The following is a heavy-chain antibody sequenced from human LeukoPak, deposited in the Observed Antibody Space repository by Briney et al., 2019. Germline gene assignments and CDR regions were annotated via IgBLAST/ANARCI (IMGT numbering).Heavy chain of an antibody. D-gene: IGHD6-13*01. Sequence: GGSLRLSCAASGFTFSSYWMSWVRQAPGKGLEWVANIKQDGSEKYYVDSVKGRFTISRDNAKNSLYLQMNSLRAEDTALYYCAKDPGDGSWYNYFDYWGQGTLVTVSS. CDR2: IKQDGSEK. CDR3: AKDPGDGSWYNYFDY. CDR1: GFTFSSYW. V-gene: IGHV3-7*03. J-gene: IGHJ4*02.